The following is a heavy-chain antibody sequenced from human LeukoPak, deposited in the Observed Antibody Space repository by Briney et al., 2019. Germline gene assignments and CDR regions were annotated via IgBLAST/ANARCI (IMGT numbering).Heavy chain of an antibody. D-gene: IGHD2-2*01. V-gene: IGHV4-59*01. Sequence: SETLSLTCTVSGGSISSYYWSWIRQPPGKGLEWIGYIYYSGSTNYNPSLKSRVTISVDTSKNQFSLKLSSVTAADTAVYYCARARGSTTSHYYYMDVWGKGTTVTVSS. CDR1: GGSISSYY. J-gene: IGHJ6*03. CDR3: ARARGSTTSHYYYMDV. CDR2: IYYSGST.